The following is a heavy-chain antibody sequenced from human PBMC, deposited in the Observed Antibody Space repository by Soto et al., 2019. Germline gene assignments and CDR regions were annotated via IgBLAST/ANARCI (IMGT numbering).Heavy chain of an antibody. V-gene: IGHV4-31*01. J-gene: IGHJ4*02. D-gene: IGHD3-9*01. CDR2: IYYNGST. CDR1: CGSISGFGCC. Sequence: SQPLRLTCTVSCGSISGFGCCWIWNRQHPGKGLEWIGYIYYNGSTYYNPSLNSLVTISVDTSKNQFSLKLSSVTAADTAVYYCARGYYDLSTGPGPFDYWGQATLVTVSS. CDR3: ARGYYDLSTGPGPFDY.